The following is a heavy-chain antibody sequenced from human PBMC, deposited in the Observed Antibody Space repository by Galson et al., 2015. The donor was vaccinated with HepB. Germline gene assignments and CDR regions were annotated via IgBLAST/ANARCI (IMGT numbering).Heavy chain of an antibody. Sequence: QSGAEVKKPGESLKVSCKASGYSFSNYWIGWVRHMPGKGLEWMGIIYGGDSNTRFTPSFQGQLTMSADKSISTAYLQLSSLEASDTAIYYCARRGPSNAFDIWGQGTRVTVSS. J-gene: IGHJ3*02. V-gene: IGHV5-51*01. D-gene: IGHD3/OR15-3a*01. CDR3: ARRGPSNAFDI. CDR1: GYSFSNYW. CDR2: IYGGDSNT.